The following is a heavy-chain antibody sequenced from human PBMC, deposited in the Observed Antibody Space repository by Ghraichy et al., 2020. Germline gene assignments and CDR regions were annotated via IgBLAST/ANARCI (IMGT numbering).Heavy chain of an antibody. J-gene: IGHJ5*02. CDR1: GFTFTKYS. CDR3: ARATRGTLDA. CDR2: ISSDVDTI. D-gene: IGHD1-26*01. V-gene: IGHV3-11*01. Sequence: GGSLRLSCTASGFTFTKYSMRWLRQAPGKGLEWVSYISSDVDTIYYADSVKGRFTISRDNAKNSLYLQMNNLRAEDTAMYYCARATRGTLDAWGQGTLVTVCS.